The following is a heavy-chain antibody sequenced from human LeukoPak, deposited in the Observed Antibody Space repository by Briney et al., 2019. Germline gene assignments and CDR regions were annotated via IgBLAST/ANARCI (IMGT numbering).Heavy chain of an antibody. D-gene: IGHD3-16*02. CDR3: ARDLYDYVWGSYRYFVDY. J-gene: IGHJ4*02. Sequence: GGSLRLSCAASGFTFSSYSMNWVRQAPGKGLEWVSSISCSSSYIYYADSVKGRFTISRDNAKNSLYLQMNSLRAEDTAVYYCARDLYDYVWGSYRYFVDYWGQGTLVAVSS. CDR1: GFTFSSYS. CDR2: ISCSSSYI. V-gene: IGHV3-21*01.